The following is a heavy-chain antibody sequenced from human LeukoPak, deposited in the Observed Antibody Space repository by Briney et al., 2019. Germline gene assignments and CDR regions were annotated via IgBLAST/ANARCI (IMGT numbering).Heavy chain of an antibody. J-gene: IGHJ4*02. V-gene: IGHV3-30-3*01. Sequence: PGGSLRLSCAASGFTFSSYAMHWVRQAPGKGLEWVAVISYDGSNKYYADSVKGRFTISRDNSKNTLYLQMNSLRAEDTAVYYCARDSYCGGDCYSANDYWGQATLVTVSS. CDR3: ARDSYCGGDCYSANDY. CDR2: ISYDGSNK. CDR1: GFTFSSYA. D-gene: IGHD2-21*02.